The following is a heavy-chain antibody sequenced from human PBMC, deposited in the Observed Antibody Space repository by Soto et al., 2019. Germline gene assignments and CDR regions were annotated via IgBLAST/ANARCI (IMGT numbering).Heavy chain of an antibody. J-gene: IGHJ6*02. CDR1: GFSFSDYD. CDR2: IGAADDP. Sequence: HPGGSLRLSCAASGFSFSDYDFHWVRQVPGKGLGWVSAIGAADDPYYLGSVKGRFSVSRDNAQKSLYLQMNNLRVGDTAVYYCAKSSNWNVYYYGMDVWGQGTAVTVSS. V-gene: IGHV3-13*05. CDR3: AKSSNWNVYYYGMDV. D-gene: IGHD1-1*01.